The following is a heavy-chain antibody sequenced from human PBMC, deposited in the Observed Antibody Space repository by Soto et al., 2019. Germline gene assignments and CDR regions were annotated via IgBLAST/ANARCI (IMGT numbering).Heavy chain of an antibody. D-gene: IGHD3-3*01. Sequence: GWSLRLSCAASGFTFSDYYMSWIRQAPGKGLEWVAVISYDGSNKYYADSVKGRFTISRDNSKNTLYLQMNSLRAEDTAVYYCAKEGRFLEWLFYFDYWGQGTLVTVSS. J-gene: IGHJ4*02. V-gene: IGHV3-30*18. CDR2: ISYDGSNK. CDR1: GFTFSDYY. CDR3: AKEGRFLEWLFYFDY.